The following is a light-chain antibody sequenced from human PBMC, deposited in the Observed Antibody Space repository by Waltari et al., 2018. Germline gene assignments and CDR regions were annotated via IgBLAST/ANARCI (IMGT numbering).Light chain of an antibody. Sequence: ITCRVSPGMRSYLNWYRQKLGKDPKLLIYSASNLQSGVPSRFSGPGSGTDFTLTISSLQSEDAATYSGQRTHNAPPFGGGTKVEIK. CDR3: QRTHNAPP. CDR2: SAS. CDR1: PGMRSY. V-gene: IGKV1-27*01. J-gene: IGKJ4*01.